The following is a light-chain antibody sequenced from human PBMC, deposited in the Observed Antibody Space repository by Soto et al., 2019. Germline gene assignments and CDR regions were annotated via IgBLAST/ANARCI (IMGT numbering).Light chain of an antibody. Sequence: EIVLTQSPGTLSLSPGERATLSCRASQSVNRNYLAWYQQKPGQAPRLLISHTSSRATGIPGRFSGTGSKIDFTLTISRLEPEDFAVYYCKQYGKSPPTFGPGTKVDIK. J-gene: IGKJ3*01. CDR1: QSVNRNY. CDR3: KQYGKSPPT. V-gene: IGKV3-20*01. CDR2: HTS.